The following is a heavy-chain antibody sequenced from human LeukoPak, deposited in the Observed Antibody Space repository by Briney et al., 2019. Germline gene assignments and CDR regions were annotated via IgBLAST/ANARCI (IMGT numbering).Heavy chain of an antibody. CDR3: ASQSFGRFDP. J-gene: IGHJ5*02. CDR2: IKEDGSVK. Sequence: GGSLRLSCVVSGFTFSSNWMSWVRQAPGKGLEWVGNIKEDGSVKYCVDSVKRRFTISRDYAKNALYLQMHSLRAEDTAVYYCASQSFGRFDPWGQGTRVTVSS. CDR1: GFTFSSNW. V-gene: IGHV3-7*02. D-gene: IGHD3-16*01.